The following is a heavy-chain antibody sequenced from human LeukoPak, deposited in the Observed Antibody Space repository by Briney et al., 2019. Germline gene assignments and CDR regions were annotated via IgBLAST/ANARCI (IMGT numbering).Heavy chain of an antibody. J-gene: IGHJ4*02. V-gene: IGHV3-7*01. CDR2: INQDGSEK. Sequence: GGSLRLSCGASGFPFSSYWMSWVRQAPGKGLEWVANINQDGSEKYYVDSVKGRFTISRDNAKNSLYLQMNSVRADDTAVYYCANEGAYTSSSPTGYWGQGTLVTVSS. CDR3: ANEGAYTSSSPTGY. D-gene: IGHD6-6*01. CDR1: GFPFSSYW.